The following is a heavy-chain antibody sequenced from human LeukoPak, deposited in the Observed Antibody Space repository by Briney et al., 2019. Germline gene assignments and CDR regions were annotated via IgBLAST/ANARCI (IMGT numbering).Heavy chain of an antibody. J-gene: IGHJ4*02. V-gene: IGHV3-74*01. CDR3: ARVARSYYYDSSGYSPSDY. D-gene: IGHD3-22*01. CDR1: GFPFSSYW. Sequence: GGSLRLPWEASGFPFSSYWMHWVRQAPGKGLVWVSRINSEGRSTSYADSVKGRFTISRDNAKNTLYLQMNSLRAEDTAVYYCARVARSYYYDSSGYSPSDYWGQGTLVTVSS. CDR2: INSEGRST.